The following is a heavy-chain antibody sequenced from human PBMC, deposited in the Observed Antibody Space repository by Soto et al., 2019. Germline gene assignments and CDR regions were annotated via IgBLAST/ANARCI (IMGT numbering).Heavy chain of an antibody. V-gene: IGHV1-69*01. CDR2: IIPIFGTA. J-gene: IGHJ6*02. CDR3: ARGRKTVVVPAAIRGYYYYGMDV. CDR1: GGTFSSYA. Sequence: QVQLVQSGAEVKKPGSSVKVSCKASGGTFSSYAISWVRQAPGQGLEWMGGIIPIFGTANYAQKFQGRVTITADESTSRAYMELSSLRSEDTAVYYCARGRKTVVVPAAIRGYYYYGMDVWGQGTTVTVSS. D-gene: IGHD2-2*02.